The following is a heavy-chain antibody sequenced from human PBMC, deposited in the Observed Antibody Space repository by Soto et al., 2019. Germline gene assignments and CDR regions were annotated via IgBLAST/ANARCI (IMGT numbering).Heavy chain of an antibody. CDR3: ARDPVAAAGDFDY. J-gene: IGHJ4*02. CDR2: ISSSSSYI. D-gene: IGHD6-13*01. Sequence: VGSLRLSCAASGFTFSSYSMNWVRQAPGKGLEWVSSISSSSSYIYYADSVKGRFTISRDNAKNSLYLQMNSLRAEDTAVYYCARDPVAAAGDFDYWGQGTLVTVSS. V-gene: IGHV3-21*01. CDR1: GFTFSSYS.